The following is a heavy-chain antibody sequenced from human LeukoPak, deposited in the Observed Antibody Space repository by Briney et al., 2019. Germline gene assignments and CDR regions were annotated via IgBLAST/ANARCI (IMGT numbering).Heavy chain of an antibody. CDR3: ARSIAAAGDLGAFDI. D-gene: IGHD6-6*01. J-gene: IGHJ3*02. Sequence: GGSLRLSCAASGLTFSSYAMSWVRQAPGKGLEWVSAISGSGGSTYYADSVKGRFTISRDNSKNTLYLQMNSLRAEDTAVYYCARSIAAAGDLGAFDIWGQGTMVTVSS. V-gene: IGHV3-23*01. CDR2: ISGSGGST. CDR1: GLTFSSYA.